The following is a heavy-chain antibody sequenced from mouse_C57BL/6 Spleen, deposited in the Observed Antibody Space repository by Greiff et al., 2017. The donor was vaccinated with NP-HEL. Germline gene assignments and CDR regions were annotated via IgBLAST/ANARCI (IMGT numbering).Heavy chain of an antibody. CDR2: IHPNSGST. J-gene: IGHJ1*03. CDR1: GYTFTSYW. CDR3: ARENFYWYFDV. V-gene: IGHV1-64*01. Sequence: VQLQQPGAELVKPGASVKLSCKASGYTFTSYWMHWVKQRPGQGLEWIGMIHPNSGSTNYNEKFKSKATLTVDKSSSTAYMQLSSLTSYDSAVYGCARENFYWYFDVWGTGTTVTVSS.